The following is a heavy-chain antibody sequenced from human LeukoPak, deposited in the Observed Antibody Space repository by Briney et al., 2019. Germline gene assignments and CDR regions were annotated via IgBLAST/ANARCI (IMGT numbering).Heavy chain of an antibody. CDR3: AKAYSPSLYGDAFHI. Sequence: GGSLRLSCAGSGFTFRFYAMTWVRQAPGKGLEWVSGITGDASVTYDADSVKGRFTISRDNSKNTLYLQLNSLRVEDTAVYYCAKAYSPSLYGDAFHIWSQGTMVTVSP. J-gene: IGHJ3*02. D-gene: IGHD3-16*01. CDR1: GFTFRFYA. V-gene: IGHV3-23*01. CDR2: ITGDASVT.